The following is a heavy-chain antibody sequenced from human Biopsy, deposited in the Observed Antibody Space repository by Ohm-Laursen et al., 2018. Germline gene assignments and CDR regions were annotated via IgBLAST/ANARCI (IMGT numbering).Heavy chain of an antibody. Sequence: SDTLSLTCTVSGGYISHYYWTWIRQPAGQGLEWIGRIYITGETDYNPSLKSRVTMSVDSSKKQFSLKLKSVTAADTAIYYCARAPPLIRGVVESWFDPWGQGTPVTVSS. CDR2: IYITGET. CDR1: GGYISHYY. J-gene: IGHJ5*02. V-gene: IGHV4-4*07. CDR3: ARAPPLIRGVVESWFDP. D-gene: IGHD3-10*01.